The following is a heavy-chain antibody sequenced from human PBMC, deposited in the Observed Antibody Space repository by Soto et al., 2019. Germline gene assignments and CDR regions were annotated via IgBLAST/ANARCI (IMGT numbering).Heavy chain of an antibody. CDR1: GGTFSSYT. CDR3: ASMVVAATRGRTDWYYYYGMDV. J-gene: IGHJ6*02. Sequence: SVKVSCKASGGTFSSYTISWVRQAPGQGLEWMGRIIPILGIANYAQKFQGRVTITADKSTSTAYMDLSSLRSEDTAVYYCASMVVAATRGRTDWYYYYGMDVWGQGTTVTVSS. CDR2: IIPILGIA. V-gene: IGHV1-69*02. D-gene: IGHD2-15*01.